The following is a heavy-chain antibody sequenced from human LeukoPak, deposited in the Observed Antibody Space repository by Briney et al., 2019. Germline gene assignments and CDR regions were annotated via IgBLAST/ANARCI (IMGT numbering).Heavy chain of an antibody. D-gene: IGHD6-19*01. J-gene: IGHJ4*02. Sequence: GGSLRLSCTASGVTLSSYAMSWARQAPGKGLEWVAKIKEDGNEIYYVDSVKGRFTISRDNTKNSLFLQMNSLRAEDTAVYYCATGGAVAGRFAYWGQGTLVTVSS. CDR3: ATGGAVAGRFAY. CDR2: IKEDGNEI. CDR1: GVTLSSYA. V-gene: IGHV3-7*01.